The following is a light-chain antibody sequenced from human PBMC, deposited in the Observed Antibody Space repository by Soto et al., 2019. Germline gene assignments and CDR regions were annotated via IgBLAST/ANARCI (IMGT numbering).Light chain of an antibody. CDR1: QSISSW. V-gene: IGKV1-5*03. CDR3: QQYKSYSRT. J-gene: IGKJ4*01. CDR2: KAS. Sequence: DIQMTQSPSTLSASVGDRVTITCRASQSISSWLAWYQQKPGKAPKLLIYKASSLESGVPSRFSGSGSGTEFTLAISSLQADDFATYYCQQYKSYSRTFGGGTKVEIK.